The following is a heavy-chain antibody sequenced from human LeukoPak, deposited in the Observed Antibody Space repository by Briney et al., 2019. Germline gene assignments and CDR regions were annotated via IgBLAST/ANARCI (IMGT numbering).Heavy chain of an antibody. Sequence: ASVKVSCTASGYTFTCYYIHWVRQAPGQGLEWMGWINPNSGGTIYAQKFQGRVTMTRDTSISTAYMEVSRLRSDDTAVYFCTRDTNQIAVAGSPFDYFYYALDVWGQGTTVTVSS. CDR1: GYTFTCYY. CDR2: INPNSGGT. J-gene: IGHJ6*02. V-gene: IGHV1-2*02. CDR3: TRDTNQIAVAGSPFDYFYYALDV. D-gene: IGHD6-19*01.